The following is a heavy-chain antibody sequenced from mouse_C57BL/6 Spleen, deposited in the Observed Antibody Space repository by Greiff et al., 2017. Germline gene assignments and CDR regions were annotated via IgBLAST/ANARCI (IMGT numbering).Heavy chain of an antibody. Sequence: QVQLQQPGTELVKPGASVKLSCKASGYTFTSYWMHWVKQRPGQGLEWIGNINPSNGGTNSNEKFKSKATLTVDKSSSPAYMQLSSLTSEDSAVDYWARERDWYGYDGEYAMDYWGQGTSVTVSS. V-gene: IGHV1-53*01. J-gene: IGHJ4*01. CDR2: INPSNGGT. CDR1: GYTFTSYW. CDR3: ARERDWYGYDGEYAMDY. D-gene: IGHD2-2*01.